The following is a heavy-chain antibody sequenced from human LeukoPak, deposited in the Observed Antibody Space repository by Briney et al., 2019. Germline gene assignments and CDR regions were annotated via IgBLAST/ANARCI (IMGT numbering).Heavy chain of an antibody. V-gene: IGHV3-30*04. D-gene: IGHD2-8*01. CDR3: AMEKYCTPNDCLHGRFYFNY. Sequence: PGRSLRLSCAASGFPFSTYSMHWVRQAPGKGLEWVAVMSADGRSENYADSVKGRFSISRDNSKNTLYLQVNTLRAEDTAVYFRAMEKYCTPNDCLHGRFYFNYWGQGTLVIVSS. J-gene: IGHJ4*02. CDR2: MSADGRSE. CDR1: GFPFSTYS.